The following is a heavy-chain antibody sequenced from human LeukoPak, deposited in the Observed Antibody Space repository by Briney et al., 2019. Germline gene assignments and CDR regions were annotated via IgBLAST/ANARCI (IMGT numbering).Heavy chain of an antibody. CDR3: ARDTGLPTYYYDSSGYYGTLLMYY. J-gene: IGHJ4*02. CDR1: GYTFTSYD. CDR2: INPNSGGT. V-gene: IGHV1-2*02. Sequence: EASVKVSCKASGYTFTSYDINWVRQATGQGLEWMGWINPNSGGTNYAQKFQGRVTMTRDTSISTAYMELSRLRSDDTAVYYCARDTGLPTYYYDSSGYYGTLLMYYWGQGTLVTVSS. D-gene: IGHD3-22*01.